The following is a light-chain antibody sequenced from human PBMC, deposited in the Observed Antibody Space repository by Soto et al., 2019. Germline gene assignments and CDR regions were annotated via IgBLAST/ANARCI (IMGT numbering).Light chain of an antibody. V-gene: IGKV1-17*01. J-gene: IGKJ1*01. CDR2: AAF. CDR3: LQHNTYPRGT. CDR1: QDIRND. Sequence: DIQMTQSPSSLSASVGDRVTITCRASQDIRNDLGWYQQKPGKAPRRLIYAAFSLQSGVPSRFSGSGSGTEFALTISSLQPEDFATYSCLQHNTYPRGTFGQGTKVEIK.